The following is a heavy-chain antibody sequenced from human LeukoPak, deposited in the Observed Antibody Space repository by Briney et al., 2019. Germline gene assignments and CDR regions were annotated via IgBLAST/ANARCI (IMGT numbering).Heavy chain of an antibody. CDR1: GFTFDDYG. Sequence: GGSLRLSCAASGFTFDDYGMSWVRQAPGKGLEWVSGLNWNGGSTGYADSVKGRFTISRDNAKNSMYLQMNSLRTEDTAVYYCARVKDHRGIAVAGSDYWGQGTLVTVSS. CDR2: LNWNGGST. D-gene: IGHD6-13*01. J-gene: IGHJ4*02. CDR3: ARVKDHRGIAVAGSDY. V-gene: IGHV3-20*04.